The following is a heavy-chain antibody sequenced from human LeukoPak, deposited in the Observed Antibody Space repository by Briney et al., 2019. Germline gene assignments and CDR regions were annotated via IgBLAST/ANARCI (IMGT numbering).Heavy chain of an antibody. CDR2: ISYDGSNK. CDR1: GFTFSSYG. J-gene: IGHJ4*02. V-gene: IGHV3-30*18. CDR3: AKGGMGDY. Sequence: PGGSLRLSCAASGFTFSSYGMHGVRQAPGKGLEWVAVISYDGSNKYYADSVKGRFTISRDNSKNTLYLQMNSLRAEDTAVYYCAKGGMGDYWGQGILVTVSS.